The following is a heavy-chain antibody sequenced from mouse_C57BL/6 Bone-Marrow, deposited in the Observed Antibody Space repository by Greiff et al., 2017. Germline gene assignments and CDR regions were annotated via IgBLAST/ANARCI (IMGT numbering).Heavy chain of an antibody. CDR3: ARSGPLGRSFDN. V-gene: IGHV1-55*01. D-gene: IGHD4-1*01. Sequence: QVQLQQPGAELVKPGASVKMSCKASGYTFTSYWITWVKQRPGQGLEWIGDIYPTSGRTNYNEKFKSKAILTVDTSSNTAYMQLSSRTSEDSAVFDCARSGPLGRSFDNWGQGTTLTVSS. J-gene: IGHJ2*01. CDR1: GYTFTSYW. CDR2: IYPTSGRT.